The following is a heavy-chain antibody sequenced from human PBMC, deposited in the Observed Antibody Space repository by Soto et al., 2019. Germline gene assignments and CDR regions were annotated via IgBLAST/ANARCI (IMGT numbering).Heavy chain of an antibody. J-gene: IGHJ4*02. V-gene: IGHV3-23*01. CDR2: ITGSGGNT. Sequence: GGSLRLSCAASRFTFSTYAMSWVRQAPGKGLEWVAIITGSGGNTFYADSVEGRFTISRDNSKNSVSLQMNSLRTEDTAVYYCVKVASGWYGGRRYFDYWGQGTQVTVSS. D-gene: IGHD6-19*01. CDR3: VKVASGWYGGRRYFDY. CDR1: RFTFSTYA.